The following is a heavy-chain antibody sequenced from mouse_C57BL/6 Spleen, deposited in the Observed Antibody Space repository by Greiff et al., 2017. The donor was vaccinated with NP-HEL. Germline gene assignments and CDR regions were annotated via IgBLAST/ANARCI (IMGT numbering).Heavy chain of an antibody. Sequence: QVQLQQSGPELVKPGASVKISCKASGYAFSSSWMNWVKQRPGKGLEWIGRIYPGDGNTNYNGKFKGKATLTADKSSSTAYMQLSGRTSEDSAVYVCARGCVLPGYFDVWGTGTTVTVSA. CDR2: IYPGDGNT. CDR3: ARGCVLPGYFDV. J-gene: IGHJ1*03. CDR1: GYAFSSSW. D-gene: IGHD1-1*01. V-gene: IGHV1-82*01.